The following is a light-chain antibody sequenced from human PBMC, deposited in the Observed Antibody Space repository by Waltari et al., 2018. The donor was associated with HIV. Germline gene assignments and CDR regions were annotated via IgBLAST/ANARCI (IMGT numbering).Light chain of an antibody. CDR3: QQYDDLPLT. V-gene: IGKV1-33*01. Sequence: DIQMTQFPSSLSASVGDRVTITCQASQDITTYLNWYQQKPGKAPKLLIYAASNLETGVPSRFSGSGSGTDFTFTITSLQPEDFASYYCQQYDDLPLTFAGGTKVEIK. J-gene: IGKJ4*01. CDR2: AAS. CDR1: QDITTY.